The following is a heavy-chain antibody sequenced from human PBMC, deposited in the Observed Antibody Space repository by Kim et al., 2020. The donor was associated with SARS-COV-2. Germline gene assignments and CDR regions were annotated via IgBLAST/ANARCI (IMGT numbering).Heavy chain of an antibody. CDR1: GASINTFY. J-gene: IGHJ6*01. CDR3: ASDLGISGTDFHYFYGLDV. V-gene: IGHV4-59*13. Sequence: SETLSLTCSVSGASINTFYWSWLRQAPGKGLEWIGYVFQSGRTKYNPSLKSRVTISLDTTKNQVSLTLKSVTAADTAIYFCASDLGISGTDFHYFYGLDV. CDR2: VFQSGRT. D-gene: IGHD1-26*01.